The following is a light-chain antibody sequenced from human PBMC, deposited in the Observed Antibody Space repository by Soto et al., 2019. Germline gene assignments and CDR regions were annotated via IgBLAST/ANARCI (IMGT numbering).Light chain of an antibody. CDR1: SSDVGGYNY. CDR2: EVT. Sequence: QSALTQPPSASGSPRQSVTISCTGTSSDVGGYNYVSWYQQHPGKVPKLLIYEVTRRPSGVPDRFSGSKSGNTASLTVSALQAEDEADYYCSSYAGNNVVIFGGGTKVTVL. V-gene: IGLV2-8*01. J-gene: IGLJ2*01. CDR3: SSYAGNNVVI.